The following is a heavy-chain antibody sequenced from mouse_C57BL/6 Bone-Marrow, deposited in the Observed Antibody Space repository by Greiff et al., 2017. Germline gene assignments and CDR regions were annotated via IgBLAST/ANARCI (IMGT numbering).Heavy chain of an antibody. Sequence: EVKLMESGGGLVKPGGSLKLSCAASGFTFSDYGMHWVRQAPEKGLEWVAYISSGSSTIYYADTVKGRFTISRDNAKNTLFLQMTSLRSEDTAMYYCARRYDYAYYYAMDYWGQGTSVTVSS. CDR1: GFTFSDYG. CDR3: ARRYDYAYYYAMDY. CDR2: ISSGSSTI. D-gene: IGHD2-4*01. V-gene: IGHV5-17*01. J-gene: IGHJ4*01.